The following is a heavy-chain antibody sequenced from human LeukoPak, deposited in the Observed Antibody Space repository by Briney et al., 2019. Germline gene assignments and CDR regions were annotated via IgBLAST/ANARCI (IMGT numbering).Heavy chain of an antibody. J-gene: IGHJ4*02. V-gene: IGHV4-34*01. CDR3: ARGLITMVRGVPSYFDY. Sequence: SETLSLTCAVYGGSFGGYYWSWIRQPPGKGLEWIGEINHSGSTNYNPSLKSRVTISVDTSKNQFSLKLSSVTAADTAVYYCARGLITMVRGVPSYFDYWGQGTLVTVSS. D-gene: IGHD3-10*01. CDR1: GGSFGGYY. CDR2: INHSGST.